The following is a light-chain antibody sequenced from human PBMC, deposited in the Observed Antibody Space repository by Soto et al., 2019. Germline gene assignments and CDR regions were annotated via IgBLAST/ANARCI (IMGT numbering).Light chain of an antibody. CDR2: DVS. J-gene: IGLJ1*01. CDR1: SSDVGGYNY. CDR3: SSYTSRSIV. Sequence: QSALTQPASVSGSPGQSITISCTGTSSDVGGYNYVSWYQRHPGKAPKLMIYDVSNRPSGVSNRFSGSKSGNTASLTISGLQAEDEADYHCSSYTSRSIVFGTGTKVTV. V-gene: IGLV2-14*01.